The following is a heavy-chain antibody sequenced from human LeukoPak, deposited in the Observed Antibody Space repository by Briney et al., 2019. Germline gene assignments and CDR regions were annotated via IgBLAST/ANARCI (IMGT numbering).Heavy chain of an antibody. J-gene: IGHJ6*02. CDR2: IKQDGSEK. CDR3: ARGAEAVAGHYYYYGMDV. V-gene: IGHV3-7*01. CDR1: GFTFSSYW. Sequence: GGSLRLSCAASGFTFSSYWMSWDRQAPGKGLEWVANIKQDGSEKYYVDSVKGRFTISRDNAKNSLYLQMNSLRAEDTAVYYCARGAEAVAGHYYYYGMDVWGQGTTVTVSS. D-gene: IGHD6-19*01.